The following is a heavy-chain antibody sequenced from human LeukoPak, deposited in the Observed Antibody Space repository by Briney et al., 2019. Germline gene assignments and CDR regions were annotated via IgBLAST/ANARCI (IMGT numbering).Heavy chain of an antibody. CDR2: IKQGGREK. Sequence: GGPLRLSCAASRFTFSSFWMIWVRQAPGEGLEGVANIKQGGREKYYVDSVKGRFTISRDNAKNSLYLQMKSPRAGAVAVYFCVRDSGSYEVNYYYYYVMDVWGQGTTVTVSS. D-gene: IGHD1-26*01. CDR3: VRDSGSYEVNYYYYYVMDV. J-gene: IGHJ6*02. V-gene: IGHV3-7*03. CDR1: RFTFSSFW.